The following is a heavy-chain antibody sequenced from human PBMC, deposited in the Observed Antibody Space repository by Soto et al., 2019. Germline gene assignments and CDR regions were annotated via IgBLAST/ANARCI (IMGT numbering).Heavy chain of an antibody. D-gene: IGHD6-6*01. CDR2: IYYSGST. CDR3: AREVGIAARLIDY. Sequence: PSETLSLTCTVSGGSISSYYWSWIRQPPGKGLEWIGYIYYSGSTNYNPSLKSRVTISVDTSKNQFSLKLSSVTAADTAVYYCAREVGIAARLIDYWGHGTLVTVSS. CDR1: GGSISSYY. V-gene: IGHV4-59*01. J-gene: IGHJ4*01.